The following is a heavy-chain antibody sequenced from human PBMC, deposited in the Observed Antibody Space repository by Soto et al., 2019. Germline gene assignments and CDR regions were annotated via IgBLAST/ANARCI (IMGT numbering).Heavy chain of an antibody. V-gene: IGHV1-69*06. CDR3: ARPYGDYSRYAFDI. CDR1: GGTFSSYA. Sequence: QVQLVQSGAEVKKPGSSVKVSCKASGGTFSSYAISWVRQAPGQGIEWMGGIIPIFGTANYAQKFQGRVTITADKSTSTAYMELCSLRSEDTAVYYCARPYGDYSRYAFDIWGQGTMVTVSS. J-gene: IGHJ3*02. D-gene: IGHD4-17*01. CDR2: IIPIFGTA.